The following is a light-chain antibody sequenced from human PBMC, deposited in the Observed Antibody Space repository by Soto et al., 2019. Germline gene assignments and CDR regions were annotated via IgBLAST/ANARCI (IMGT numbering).Light chain of an antibody. Sequence: DIQVTQSPSFLSASVGDRVTITCRASQGISSYLAWYQQEPGKAPKLLIYAASTLQSGVPSRFSGSGSGTEFTLRISSLQPEDFATYYIQQLYSYPINLSQGTRREIK. CDR3: QQLYSYPIN. J-gene: IGKJ5*01. V-gene: IGKV1-9*01. CDR1: QGISSY. CDR2: AAS.